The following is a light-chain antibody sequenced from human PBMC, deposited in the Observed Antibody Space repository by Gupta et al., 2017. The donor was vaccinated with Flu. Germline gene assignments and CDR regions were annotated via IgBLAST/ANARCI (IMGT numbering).Light chain of an antibody. V-gene: IGKV3-15*01. CDR3: QQYNNWWT. J-gene: IGKJ1*01. Sequence: EIVMTQSPATLSVFLGERVNVSCRASQYVGTNVAWYQQKAGHPPRLLIYAASARATGVPARFSGSGSGKEFTLTISSRQSEDYAVYLCQQYNNWWTFGQGTKVEIK. CDR1: QYVGTN. CDR2: AAS.